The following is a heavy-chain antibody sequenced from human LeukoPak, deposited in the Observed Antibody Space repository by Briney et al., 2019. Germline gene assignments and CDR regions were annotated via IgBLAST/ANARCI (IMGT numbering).Heavy chain of an antibody. J-gene: IGHJ1*01. Sequence: GASVKVSCKASGYTFTGYYMHWVGQAPGQGLEWMGWINPNSGGTNYAQKFQGTVTMTRDTSISTAYMELSRLTPDDTAVYYCARVQQQLVRVFEYFQHWGQGTLVTVSS. D-gene: IGHD6-13*01. CDR3: ARVQQQLVRVFEYFQH. CDR2: INPNSGGT. CDR1: GYTFTGYY. V-gene: IGHV1-2*02.